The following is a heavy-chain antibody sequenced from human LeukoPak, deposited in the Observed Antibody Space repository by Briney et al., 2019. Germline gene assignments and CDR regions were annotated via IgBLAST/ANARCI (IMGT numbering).Heavy chain of an antibody. V-gene: IGHV3-21*01. CDR2: ISSSSSYI. CDR1: GFTFSSYS. J-gene: IGHJ4*02. Sequence: PGGSLRLSCAASGFTFSSYSMNWVRQAPGKGLELVSSISSSSSYIYYADSVKGRFTISRDNAKNSLYLQMNSLRAEDTAVYYCARDLSGSYPDFDYWGQGTLVTVSS. D-gene: IGHD3-10*01. CDR3: ARDLSGSYPDFDY.